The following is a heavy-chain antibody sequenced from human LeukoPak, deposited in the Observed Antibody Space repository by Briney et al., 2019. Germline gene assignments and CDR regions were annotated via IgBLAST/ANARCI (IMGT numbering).Heavy chain of an antibody. J-gene: IGHJ4*02. Sequence: GGSLRLSCAASEFTFNNNGMHWVRQAPGKGLEWVAYIRYDGSNKYYADSVKGCFTISRDNSKNTLFLQMNSLRAEDTAVYHCAKDMRYGSQNYIDYWGQGTLVTVSS. CDR1: EFTFNNNG. CDR2: IRYDGSNK. D-gene: IGHD2-15*01. CDR3: AKDMRYGSQNYIDY. V-gene: IGHV3-30*02.